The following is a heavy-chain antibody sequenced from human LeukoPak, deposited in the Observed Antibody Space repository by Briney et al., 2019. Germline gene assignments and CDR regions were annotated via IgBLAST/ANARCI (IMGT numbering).Heavy chain of an antibody. V-gene: IGHV4-39*01. J-gene: IGHJ4*02. D-gene: IGHD4/OR15-4a*01. CDR2: VYYPGGT. CDR1: GGSINTNSYY. CDR3: ARLGRGDYADYFDS. Sequence: SETLSLTCSVSGGSINTNSYYWAWVRQPPGKGLECIGNVYYPGGTYYSPSLKSRLTISLDTSKNQFSLRLNSVTTADTAVYYCARLGRGDYADYFDSWGQGTLVTVSS.